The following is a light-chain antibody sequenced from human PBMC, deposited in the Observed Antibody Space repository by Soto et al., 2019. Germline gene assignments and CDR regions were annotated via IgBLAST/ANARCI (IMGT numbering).Light chain of an antibody. CDR3: SSYTSSSTRGVV. V-gene: IGLV2-14*01. CDR2: DVS. Sequence: QSALTQPASVSGSPGQSVTISCTGTNSDIGGYNYVSWYQQHPGKAPKLMIYDVSNRPSGVSNRFSGSKSGNTASLTISGLQAEDEADYYCSSYTSSSTRGVVFGGGTKLTVL. CDR1: NSDIGGYNY. J-gene: IGLJ2*01.